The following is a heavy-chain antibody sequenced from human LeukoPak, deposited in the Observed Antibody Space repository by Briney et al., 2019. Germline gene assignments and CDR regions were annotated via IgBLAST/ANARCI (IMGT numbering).Heavy chain of an antibody. D-gene: IGHD3-16*02. Sequence: GGSLRLSCAASGITFSSYGMSWVRQAPGKGLEWVSSISGTGGTTYYADSVKGRFTISRDNSKNTLYLQMNSLRAEDTAVYYCAKGGSYRSQPYFDYWGQGTPVTVSS. CDR3: AKGGSYRSQPYFDY. CDR2: ISGTGGTT. CDR1: GITFSSYG. V-gene: IGHV3-23*01. J-gene: IGHJ4*02.